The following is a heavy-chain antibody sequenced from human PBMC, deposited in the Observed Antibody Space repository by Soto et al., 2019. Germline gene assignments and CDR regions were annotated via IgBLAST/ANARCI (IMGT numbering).Heavy chain of an antibody. CDR3: ARDNDGGMLDY. V-gene: IGHV4-31*01. D-gene: IGHD1-1*01. CDR2: IFFSEHT. CDR1: GGSVHHGGYY. J-gene: IGHJ4*02. Sequence: PLETLSLTCTVSGGSVHHGGYYWNWIRMRPGEGQKWIGKIFFSEHTHYSPALESHLFISIDTSKNQYSLKLSSVTAADTAIYYCARDNDGGMLDYCGPGSLVSVSS.